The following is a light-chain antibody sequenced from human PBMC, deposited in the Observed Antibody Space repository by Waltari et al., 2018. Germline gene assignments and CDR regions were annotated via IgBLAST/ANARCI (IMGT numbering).Light chain of an antibody. V-gene: IGLV2-11*01. Sequence: QAAPTQPPSVSGSPGQSVTISCTGTSSDIGYYNAVSWYQQHPGKAPKLMCYEVSKRPSGVSDRFSGSKSGNTASLTISGLQAEVEADYYCSSYAGSNTYIFGAGTRLTVL. CDR2: EVS. CDR1: SSDIGYYNA. CDR3: SSYAGSNTYI. J-gene: IGLJ1*01.